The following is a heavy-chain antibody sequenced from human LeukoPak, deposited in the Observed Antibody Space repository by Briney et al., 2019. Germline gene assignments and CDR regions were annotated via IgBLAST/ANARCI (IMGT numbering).Heavy chain of an antibody. J-gene: IGHJ4*02. Sequence: GSLRLSCAASGFTFSSYWMSWIRQPPGKGLEWLGYIYFNGSTNYNPSLKSRVSISVDTSMNHFSLRLSSVTAADTAVYYCARARLTTVVNFDYWGQGTLVTVSS. CDR2: IYFNGST. CDR3: ARARLTTVVNFDY. CDR1: GFTFSSYW. V-gene: IGHV4-59*01. D-gene: IGHD4-11*01.